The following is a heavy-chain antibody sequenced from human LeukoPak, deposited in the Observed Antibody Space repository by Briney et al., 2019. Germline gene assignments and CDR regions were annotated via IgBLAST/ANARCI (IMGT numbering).Heavy chain of an antibody. CDR3: ARGRRAYSSGATDY. V-gene: IGHV4-34*01. J-gene: IGHJ4*02. CDR2: INHSGST. Sequence: SETLSLTCAVYGGSFSGYYWSWIRQPPGKGLEWIGEINHSGSTNYNPSLKSRVTISVDTSKNQFSLKLSSVTAADTAVYYCARGRRAYSSGATDYWGQGPLVTVSS. D-gene: IGHD6-19*01. CDR1: GGSFSGYY.